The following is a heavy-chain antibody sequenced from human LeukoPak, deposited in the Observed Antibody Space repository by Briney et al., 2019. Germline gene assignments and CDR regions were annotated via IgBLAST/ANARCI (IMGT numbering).Heavy chain of an antibody. CDR2: IYPGDSDT. D-gene: IGHD2-21*01. V-gene: IGHV5-51*01. CDR1: GYSSTSYW. Sequence: GESLKISWKGSGYSSTSYWIGWVRQMPGKGLEWMGIIYPGDSDTRYSPSSQGKVTIPADKSRSTAYLQGSSLKASDTPRYDSAGQGDWGQSAIVEYSYGMTSGAKGPRSPSP. J-gene: IGHJ6*02. CDR3: AGQGDWGQSAIVEYSYGMTS.